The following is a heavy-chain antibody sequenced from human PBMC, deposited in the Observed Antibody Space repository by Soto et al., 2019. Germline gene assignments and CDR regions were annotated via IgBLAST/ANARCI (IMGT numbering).Heavy chain of an antibody. CDR1: GGSFNGFY. J-gene: IGHJ6*02. CDR2: ITHSGRT. CDR3: ARGRHVVAAALFRRAVDFSMDV. D-gene: IGHD2-2*01. V-gene: IGHV4-34*01. Sequence: SETLSLTCAVYGGSFNGFYWSYIRQPPGKGLEWIGEITHSGRTNYNPSLKSRVTMSVDTSKNQFSVKLTSVTAADTAVYYCARGRHVVAAALFRRAVDFSMDVWSQGTTVTVAS.